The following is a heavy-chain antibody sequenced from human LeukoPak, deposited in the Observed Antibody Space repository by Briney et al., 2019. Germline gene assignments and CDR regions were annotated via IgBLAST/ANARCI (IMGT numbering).Heavy chain of an antibody. CDR1: GDSVSSNRAA. CDR3: VRESLNFDC. V-gene: IGHV6-1*01. CDR2: TYYRSKWYT. Sequence: SQTLSLTCASSGDSVSSNRAAWNRIRQSPSRGLEWLGRTYYRSKWYTDSAVSVKSRITISADTSKNQFSLQLNSVTPEDTAVYYCVRESLNFDCWGQGTLVTVSS. J-gene: IGHJ4*02.